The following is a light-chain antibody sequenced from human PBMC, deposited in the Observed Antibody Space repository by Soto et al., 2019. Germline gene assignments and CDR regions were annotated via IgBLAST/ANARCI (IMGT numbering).Light chain of an antibody. CDR3: CTYVGSSTVV. CDR2: EVT. CDR1: SSDIGTYNF. J-gene: IGLJ2*01. V-gene: IGLV2-23*02. Sequence: QSVLTQPASVSGSPGQSITISCTGTSSDIGTYNFVSWYQHHPGKAPKLMIYEVTKRPSGTSDRFSGSKSGNTASLTISGLQTEDEADYYCCTYVGSSTVVFGGGTKLTVL.